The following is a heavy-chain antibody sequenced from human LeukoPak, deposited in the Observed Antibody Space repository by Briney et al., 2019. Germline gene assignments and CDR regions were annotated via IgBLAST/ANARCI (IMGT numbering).Heavy chain of an antibody. CDR2: IIPIFGTA. D-gene: IGHD2-2*02. V-gene: IGHV1-69*13. J-gene: IGHJ4*02. CDR3: ARGGGRLLCSSTSCYRVFDY. CDR1: GGTFSSYA. Sequence: ASVKVSCKASGGTFSSYAISWVRQAPGQGLEWMGGIIPIFGTANYAQKFQGRVTITADESMSTAYMELSSLRSEDTAVYYCARGGGRLLCSSTSCYRVFDYWGQGTLVTVSS.